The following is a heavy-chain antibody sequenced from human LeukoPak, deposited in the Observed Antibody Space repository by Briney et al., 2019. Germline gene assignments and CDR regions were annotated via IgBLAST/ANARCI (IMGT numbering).Heavy chain of an antibody. CDR3: ARGKSTSWLS. CDR2: IYYSGST. CDR1: GGSISSSSYY. J-gene: IGHJ5*02. V-gene: IGHV4-39*07. Sequence: SETLSLTCTVSGGSISSSSYYWGWIRQPPGKGLEWIGSIYYSGSTYYNPSLKSRVTISVDTSKNQFSLKLSSVTAADTAVYYCARGKSTSWLSWGQGTLVTVSS. D-gene: IGHD2-2*01.